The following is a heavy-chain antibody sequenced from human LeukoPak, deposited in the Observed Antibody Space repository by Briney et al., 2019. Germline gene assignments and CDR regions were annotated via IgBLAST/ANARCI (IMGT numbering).Heavy chain of an antibody. D-gene: IGHD5/OR15-5a*01. CDR3: AGDFYDRSHYYYDIGV. CDR1: GGSISSYY. J-gene: IGHJ6*02. V-gene: IGHV4-59*12. Sequence: PSETLSLTCTVSGGSISSYYWSWIRQPPGKGLEWIGYIYYSGSTNYNPSLKSRVTISVDTSKNQFSLKLSSVTAADTAVYYCAGDFYDRSHYYYDIGVWGQGTTVTVSS. CDR2: IYYSGST.